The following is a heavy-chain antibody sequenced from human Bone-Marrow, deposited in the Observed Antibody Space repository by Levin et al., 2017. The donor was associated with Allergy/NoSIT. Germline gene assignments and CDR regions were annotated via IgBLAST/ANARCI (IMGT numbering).Heavy chain of an antibody. Sequence: GGSLRLSCAASGFIFSDHYVDWVRQAPGMGLEWVGRSRSKAVGFTTAYAASVKGRFAISRDESTDSESLQMSSLRTEDTAAYYCVSRMTGDTFDLWVQGTVVTVSS. J-gene: IGHJ3*01. V-gene: IGHV3-72*01. CDR1: GFIFSDHY. CDR3: VSRMTGDTFDL. CDR2: SRSKAVGFTT. D-gene: IGHD1-14*01.